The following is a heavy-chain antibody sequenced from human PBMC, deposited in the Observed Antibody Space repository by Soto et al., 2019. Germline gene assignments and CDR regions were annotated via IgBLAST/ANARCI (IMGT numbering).Heavy chain of an antibody. D-gene: IGHD4-17*01. CDR3: ARGRGRDYLTDYAEYFQH. J-gene: IGHJ1*01. V-gene: IGHV4-34*01. CDR2: INHSGST. CDR1: GGSFSGYY. Sequence: QVQLQQWGAGLLKPSETLSLTCAVYGGSFSGYYWSWIRQPPGKGLEWIGEINHSGSTNYNPSLKSRVTISVDTSKNQFSLKLSSVTAADTAVYYCARGRGRDYLTDYAEYFQHWGQGTLVTVSS.